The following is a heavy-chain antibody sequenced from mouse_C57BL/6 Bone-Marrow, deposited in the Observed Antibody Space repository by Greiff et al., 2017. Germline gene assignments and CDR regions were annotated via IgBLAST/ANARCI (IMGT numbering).Heavy chain of an antibody. CDR2: ISSGGSYT. Sequence: DVHLVESGGDLVKPGGSLKLSCAASGFTFSSYGMSWVRQTPDTRLEWVATISSGGSYTYYPDSVKGRFTISRDNAKNTLYLQMSSLKSEDTAMYYCARDYYGSWFAYWGQGTLVTVSA. CDR1: GFTFSSYG. D-gene: IGHD1-1*01. J-gene: IGHJ3*01. V-gene: IGHV5-6*01. CDR3: ARDYYGSWFAY.